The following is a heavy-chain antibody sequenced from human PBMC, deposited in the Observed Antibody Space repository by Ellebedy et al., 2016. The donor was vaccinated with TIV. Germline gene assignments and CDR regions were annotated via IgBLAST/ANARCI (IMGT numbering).Heavy chain of an antibody. J-gene: IGHJ6*02. V-gene: IGHV1-18*01. D-gene: IGHD3-10*01. CDR2: IRSNNGNA. CDR1: GYAFTSYG. Sequence: AASVQVSCKASGYAFTSYGINWVRQATGQGLDWMEWIRSNNGNANYAQKLQGRVTMTTDTTSSIAYMELRSLRSDDTAVYYCASGSMVRGVIDYYYGMDVWGQGTTVTVSS. CDR3: ASGSMVRGVIDYYYGMDV.